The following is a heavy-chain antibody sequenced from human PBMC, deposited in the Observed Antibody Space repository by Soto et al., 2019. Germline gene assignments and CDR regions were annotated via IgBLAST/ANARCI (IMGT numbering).Heavy chain of an antibody. CDR2: INAGNGNT. Sequence: ASVKVSCKASGYTVTSYAMHWVRQAPGQRLEWMGWINAGNGNTKYSQKFQGRVTITRDTSASTAYMELSSLRSEDTAVYYCASEVSSSWDYYYYGMDVWGQGTTVTVSS. CDR3: ASEVSSSWDYYYYGMDV. J-gene: IGHJ6*02. V-gene: IGHV1-3*01. D-gene: IGHD6-6*01. CDR1: GYTVTSYA.